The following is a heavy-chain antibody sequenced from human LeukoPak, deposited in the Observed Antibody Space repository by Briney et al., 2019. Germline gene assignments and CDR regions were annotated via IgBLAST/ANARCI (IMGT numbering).Heavy chain of an antibody. J-gene: IGHJ4*02. CDR3: AKGSGWYFDY. CDR1: GFTFSGYG. CDR2: IQYDGSHE. Sequence: PGGSLRLSCAASGFTFSGYGMHWVRQAPGQGLEWVTFIQYDGSHEYYADPVKGRFTFSRDNSKNTLYLQMNSLRTEDTAVYYCAKGSGWYFDYWGQGALVTVSS. V-gene: IGHV3-30*02. D-gene: IGHD6-19*01.